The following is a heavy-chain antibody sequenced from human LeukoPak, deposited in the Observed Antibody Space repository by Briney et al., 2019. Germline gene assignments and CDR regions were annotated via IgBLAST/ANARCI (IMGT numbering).Heavy chain of an antibody. Sequence: PGGSLRLSRAASGFTFSSSGMHWVRQAPGKGLEWVAVILYNGSNKYYADSVKGRFTISRDNSKNTLYLQMNSLRVEDTAVYYCARAGGYCSGGSCYRGYSWFDRWGQGTLVTVSS. J-gene: IGHJ5*02. CDR2: ILYNGSNK. CDR1: GFTFSSSG. CDR3: ARAGGYCSGGSCYRGYSWFDR. V-gene: IGHV3-33*01. D-gene: IGHD2-15*01.